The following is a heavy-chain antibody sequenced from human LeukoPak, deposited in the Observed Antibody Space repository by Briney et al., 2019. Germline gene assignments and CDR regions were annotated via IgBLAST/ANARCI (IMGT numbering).Heavy chain of an antibody. CDR1: GFTFSDYA. CDR2: ISDDGSGT. V-gene: IGHV3-23*01. Sequence: GGSLRLSCAASGFTFSDYAMSWVRQAPGQGLEWVSTISDDGSGTYYADSVKGRFTISRDNSKNTLYLQMNSLRAEDTAVYYCARGDDSGYYDYFDYWGQGALVTVSS. J-gene: IGHJ4*02. CDR3: ARGDDSGYYDYFDY. D-gene: IGHD3-22*01.